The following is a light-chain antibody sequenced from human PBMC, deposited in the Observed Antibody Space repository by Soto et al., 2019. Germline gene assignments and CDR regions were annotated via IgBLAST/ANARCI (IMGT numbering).Light chain of an antibody. Sequence: DIPMTQSPSSVSASVGDRVTITCRASQGVDTYLAWYQLKPGKAPKLLISAASNLQDEVPSRFSGSGSETHFTLTISSLQPEDFATYYCQQAKGFPLTFGGGTKVE. CDR3: QQAKGFPLT. J-gene: IGKJ4*01. V-gene: IGKV1-12*01. CDR2: AAS. CDR1: QGVDTY.